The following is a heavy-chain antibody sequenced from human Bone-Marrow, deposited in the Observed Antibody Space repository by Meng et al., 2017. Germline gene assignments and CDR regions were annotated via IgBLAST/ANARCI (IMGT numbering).Heavy chain of an antibody. V-gene: IGHV4-4*02. CDR3: ARENQGGIVEGGPTYYFDY. J-gene: IGHJ4*02. D-gene: IGHD6-13*01. CDR1: GGSISRSHW. Sequence: LTGAVPGRGKPSGTLPLTWAVSGGSISRSHWWTWVRQSPGRGLEWIGEIYHSGTTNYNPSLKSRVTISVDKSRNLFSLNPSSVTAADTAMYYCARENQGGIVEGGPTYYFDYWGQGALVTVSS. CDR2: IYHSGTT.